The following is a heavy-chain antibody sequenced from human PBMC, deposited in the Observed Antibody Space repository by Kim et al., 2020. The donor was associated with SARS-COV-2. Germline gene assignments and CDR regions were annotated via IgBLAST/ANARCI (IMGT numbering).Heavy chain of an antibody. V-gene: IGHV4-39*01. CDR2: IYYSGIT. Sequence: SETLSLTCIVSGGSINSSAYYWGWIRQPPGEGLEWIANIYYSGITYYNPSLRGRATISVDKSKNQFSLKLPSVTAADTAVYYCARMARDDYNSPNKGHFDNWGQGTLVTVSS. CDR3: ARMARDDYNSPNKGHFDN. D-gene: IGHD4-4*01. CDR1: GGSINSSAYY. J-gene: IGHJ4*02.